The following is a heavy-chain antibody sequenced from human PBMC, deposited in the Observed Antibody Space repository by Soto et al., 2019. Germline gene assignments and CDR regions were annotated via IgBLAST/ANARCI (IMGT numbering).Heavy chain of an antibody. CDR1: GYSFTAYG. CDR3: AREAPPPELRCLEWHNYDYNGMDV. J-gene: IGHJ6*02. V-gene: IGHV1-18*01. Sequence: QVQVVQSGDEVKETGASVRVSCKTSGYSFTAYGISWVRQAPGQGLEWMGWISCYNGKTKSAQKVQGRVTMTTDTTTSTAYREVRSLRSDDTAIYYCAREAPPPELRCLEWHNYDYNGMDVWGQGTTVTVSS. D-gene: IGHD3-3*01. CDR2: ISCYNGKT.